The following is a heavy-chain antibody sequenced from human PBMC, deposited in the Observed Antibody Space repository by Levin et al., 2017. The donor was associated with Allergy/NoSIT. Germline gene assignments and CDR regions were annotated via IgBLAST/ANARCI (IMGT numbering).Heavy chain of an antibody. CDR1: GFTFSGYG. J-gene: IGHJ4*02. CDR3: ARDGNWPAGHFDY. V-gene: IGHV3-33*01. Sequence: GGSLRLSCAASGFTFSGYGMHWVRQAPGKGLEWVAVIWYDGSNKYHADSVKGRFTISRDNSKNTLYLQMNSLRAEDTAVYYCARDGNWPAGHFDYWGQGSLVTVSS. D-gene: IGHD1-20*01. CDR2: IWYDGSNK.